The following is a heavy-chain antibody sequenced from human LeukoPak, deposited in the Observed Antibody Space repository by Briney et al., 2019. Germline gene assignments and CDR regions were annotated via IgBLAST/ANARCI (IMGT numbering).Heavy chain of an antibody. CDR2: IYYSGRT. D-gene: IGHD6-6*01. V-gene: IGHV4-31*03. CDR1: GGSISSGGYY. CDR3: ARRSSSSGYFDY. Sequence: SQTLSLTCTASGGSISSGGYYWSWIRQHPGKGLEWMGYIYYSGRTYYNPSLESRVIISLDTSKNQFSLKLSSVTAADTAVYYCARRSSSSGYFDYRGQGTLVTVSS. J-gene: IGHJ4*02.